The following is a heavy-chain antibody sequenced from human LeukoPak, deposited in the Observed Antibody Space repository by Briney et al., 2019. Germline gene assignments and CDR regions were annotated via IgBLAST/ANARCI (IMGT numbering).Heavy chain of an antibody. V-gene: IGHV4-30-4*01. Sequence: SETLSLTCTVSGGSISSGDYYWSWIRQPPGKGLEWIGYIYYSGSTYYNPSLKSRVTISVDTSKNQFSLKLSSVTAADTAVYYCARHVNDIVVVVLGMDVWGQGTTVTVSS. CDR3: ARHVNDIVVVVLGMDV. CDR1: GGSISSGDYY. D-gene: IGHD2-2*01. J-gene: IGHJ6*02. CDR2: IYYSGST.